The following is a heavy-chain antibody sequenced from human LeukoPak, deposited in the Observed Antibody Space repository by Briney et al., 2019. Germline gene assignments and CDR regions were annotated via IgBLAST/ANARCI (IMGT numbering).Heavy chain of an antibody. D-gene: IGHD6-19*01. V-gene: IGHV3-11*01. Sequence: GGSLKLSCAASGFTFSDYYMSWIRQAPGKGLEWVSYISSSGSTIYYADSVKGRFTISRDNAKNSLYLQMNSLRAEDTAVYYCARDYSFSSGWSVGFDYWGQGTLVTVSS. J-gene: IGHJ4*02. CDR1: GFTFSDYY. CDR3: ARDYSFSSGWSVGFDY. CDR2: ISSSGSTI.